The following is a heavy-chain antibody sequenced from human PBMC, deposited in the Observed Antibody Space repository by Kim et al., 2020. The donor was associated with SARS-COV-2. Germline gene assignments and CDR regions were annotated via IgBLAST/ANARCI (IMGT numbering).Heavy chain of an antibody. J-gene: IGHJ4*02. V-gene: IGHV3-53*01. Sequence: GGSLRLSCAASGFTVSSNYMSWVRQAPGKGLEWVSVIYSGGSTYYADSVKGRFTISRDNSKNTLYLQMNSLRAEDTAVYYCAVVVPAATIDYWGQGTLVTVSS. CDR1: GFTVSSNY. CDR3: AVVVPAATIDY. CDR2: IYSGGST. D-gene: IGHD2-2*01.